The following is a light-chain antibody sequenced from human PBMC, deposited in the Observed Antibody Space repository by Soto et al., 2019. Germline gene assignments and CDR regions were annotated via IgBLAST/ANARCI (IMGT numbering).Light chain of an antibody. CDR2: VAS. CDR1: QSISSSY. V-gene: IGKV3-20*01. CDR3: QQYGSLPRT. Sequence: EIVLTQSPGTLSLSPGERATLSCRASQSISSSYLAWYQQKPGQAPRLLIYVASTRATGIPDRFSGSGSGTDFTLTISRLEPEDVAVYYCQQYGSLPRTFGQGTNVEIK. J-gene: IGKJ1*01.